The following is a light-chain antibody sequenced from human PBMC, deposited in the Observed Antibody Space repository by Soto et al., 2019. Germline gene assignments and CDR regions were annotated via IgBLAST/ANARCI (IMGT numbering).Light chain of an antibody. CDR3: QQSYSSPRA. V-gene: IGKV1-39*01. CDR2: GAS. CDR1: QSIHNS. Sequence: DIQMTQSPASLSASIGDSVTITCRASQSIHNSLNWYQQKSGKAPKLLIFGASTLHSGVPSRFRGSGSGTDFSLTIASLQPEDFATYYCQQSYSSPRAFGQGTKVDIK. J-gene: IGKJ1*01.